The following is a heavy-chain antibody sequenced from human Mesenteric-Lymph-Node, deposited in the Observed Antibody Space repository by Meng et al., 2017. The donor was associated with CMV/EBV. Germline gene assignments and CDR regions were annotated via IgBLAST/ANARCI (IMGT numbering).Heavy chain of an antibody. Sequence: GESLKISCAASGFTFSSYSMNWVRQAPGKGLEWVSRINSDGSTTSYADSVKGRFTVSRDNSKNTLYLQMSSLRAEDTAVYYCAKDRGRQGIYYFDDWGQGTLVTVSS. CDR2: INSDGSTT. CDR1: GFTFSSYS. D-gene: IGHD1-26*01. CDR3: AKDRGRQGIYYFDD. V-gene: IGHV3-74*01. J-gene: IGHJ4*02.